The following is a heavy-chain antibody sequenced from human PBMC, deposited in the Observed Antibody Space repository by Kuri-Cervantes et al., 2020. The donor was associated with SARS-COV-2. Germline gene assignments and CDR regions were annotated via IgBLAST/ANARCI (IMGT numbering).Heavy chain of an antibody. J-gene: IGHJ5*02. CDR3: ARDRGPQAMFDP. CDR2: INPKSGAS. Sequence: ASVKVSCKASGYTFIGYYMHWVRQAPGQGLEWMGWINPKSGASSYAQKFQGRVTMTRATSINTVYMELSTLRSDDTAVYYCARDRGPQAMFDPWGQGTLVTVSS. CDR1: GYTFIGYY. V-gene: IGHV1-2*02.